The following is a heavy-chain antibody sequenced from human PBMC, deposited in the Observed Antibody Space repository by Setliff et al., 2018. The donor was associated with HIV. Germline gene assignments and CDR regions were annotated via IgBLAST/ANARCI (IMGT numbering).Heavy chain of an antibody. Sequence: ASVKVSCKASGYTFISYYIHWVRQAPGQGLEWLGIINSSGDSTSYAQKFQGRVTMTRDTSTSTVYMELSSLTYEDTAIYYCAKDRVSGWNNWFDPWGQGTLVTVSS. CDR3: AKDRVSGWNNWFDP. V-gene: IGHV1-46*01. CDR1: GYTFISYY. J-gene: IGHJ5*02. D-gene: IGHD6-19*01. CDR2: INSSGDST.